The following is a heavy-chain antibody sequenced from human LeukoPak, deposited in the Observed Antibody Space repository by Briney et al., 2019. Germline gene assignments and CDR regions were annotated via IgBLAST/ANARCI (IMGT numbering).Heavy chain of an antibody. CDR2: INPNSGGT. V-gene: IGHV1-2*04. J-gene: IGHJ4*02. Sequence: ASVKVSCKASGYTFTGYYMHWVRQAPGQGLEWMGWINPNSGGTNYAQKFQGWVTMTRDTSISTAYMELSRLRSDDTAVYYCARGRIVVVPAATPAYYFDYCGQGTLVTVSS. CDR3: ARGRIVVVPAATPAYYFDY. CDR1: GYTFTGYY. D-gene: IGHD2-2*01.